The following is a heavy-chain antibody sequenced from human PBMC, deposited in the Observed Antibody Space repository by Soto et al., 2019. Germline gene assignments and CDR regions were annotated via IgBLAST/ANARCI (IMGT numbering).Heavy chain of an antibody. CDR2: ISSSSSTI. J-gene: IGHJ1*01. Sequence: GGSLRLSCTASGFTFSNYSLNWFRQAPGKGLAWVSYISSSSSTIYYADSVKGRFTISRDNAKNSLYLQMNSLRAEDTAVYYCARDSGSAYYDFWRGYYASAAEYLQQWGQGTLVSVSS. D-gene: IGHD3-3*01. CDR3: ARDSGSAYYDFWRGYYASAAEYLQQ. CDR1: GFTFSNYS. V-gene: IGHV3-48*01.